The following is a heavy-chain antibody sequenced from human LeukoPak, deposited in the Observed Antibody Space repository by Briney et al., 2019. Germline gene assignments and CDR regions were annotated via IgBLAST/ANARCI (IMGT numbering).Heavy chain of an antibody. CDR1: GYTFTSYY. D-gene: IGHD6-13*01. CDR2: INPSGGST. CDR3: ARDPGGDSGWYYFDY. Sequence: ASVKVSCKASGYTFTSYYMHWVRQAPGQGLEWMGIINPSGGSTSYAQKFQGRVTMTRDTSTSTVYMELSSLRSEDTAVYYCARDPGGDSGWYYFDYWGQGTLVTVSS. V-gene: IGHV1-46*01. J-gene: IGHJ4*02.